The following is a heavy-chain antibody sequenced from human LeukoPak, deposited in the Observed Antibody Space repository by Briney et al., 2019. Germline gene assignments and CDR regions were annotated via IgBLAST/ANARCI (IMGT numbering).Heavy chain of an antibody. CDR2: ISWNSGSI. J-gene: IGHJ4*02. D-gene: IGHD1-26*01. CDR3: ARDRGGSTTIFDY. Sequence: GGSLRLSCAASGFTFDDYAMHWVRQAPGKGLEWVSGISWNSGSIGYADSVKGRFTISRVNAKNSLYLQMNSLRAGDTALYHCARDRGGSTTIFDYWGQGTLVTVSS. CDR1: GFTFDDYA. V-gene: IGHV3-9*01.